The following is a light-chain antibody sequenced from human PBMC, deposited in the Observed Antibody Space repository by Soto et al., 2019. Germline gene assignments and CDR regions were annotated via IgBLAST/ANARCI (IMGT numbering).Light chain of an antibody. V-gene: IGKV3-11*01. Sequence: EIVLTQSPVTLSLSPGERATLSCRASQSISKYLAWYQQKSGQAPRLLIYDASNRASGIPARFTGSGSGTDCTLTISSLEPEDFAVYYCQQRSNWRGTFGGRTKVEIK. CDR2: DAS. CDR1: QSISKY. CDR3: QQRSNWRGT. J-gene: IGKJ4*01.